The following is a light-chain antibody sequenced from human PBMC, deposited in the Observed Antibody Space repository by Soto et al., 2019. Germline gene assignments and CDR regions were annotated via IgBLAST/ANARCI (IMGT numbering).Light chain of an antibody. Sequence: QSALTQPRSVSGSPGQSITISCTGTSNDVGGYNYVSWYQQHPGKAPKLLIYDVNKRPSRVPDRFSGSKSGNTASLTISGLHAEDEADYHCCSYSGSYTFVIFGGGTKLTVL. CDR1: SNDVGGYNY. CDR3: CSYSGSYTFVI. CDR2: DVN. V-gene: IGLV2-11*01. J-gene: IGLJ2*01.